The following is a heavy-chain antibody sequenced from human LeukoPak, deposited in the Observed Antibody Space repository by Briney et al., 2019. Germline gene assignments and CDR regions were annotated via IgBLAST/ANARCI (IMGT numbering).Heavy chain of an antibody. D-gene: IGHD2-2*01. CDR1: GYTFTSYA. J-gene: IGHJ5*02. Sequence: GASVKVSCKASGYTFTSYAISWVRQAPGQGLEWMGGIIPIFGTANYAQKFQGRVTITADESTSTAYMELSSLRSEDTAVYYCARDARHKYCSSAICYRGWFDPWGQGTLVTVSS. CDR3: ARDARHKYCSSAICYRGWFDP. V-gene: IGHV1-69*13. CDR2: IIPIFGTA.